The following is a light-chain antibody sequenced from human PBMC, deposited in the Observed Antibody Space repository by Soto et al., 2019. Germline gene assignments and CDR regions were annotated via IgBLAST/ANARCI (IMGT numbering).Light chain of an antibody. Sequence: DIVMTQSPDTLAVSLGERATINCKSSQSVLYSSNNKNYLAWYQQKPGQPPKLLIYWASTRESGVPDRFSGSGSGTDLTLTISSLQAEDVAVYYCQQYYSAPHTFGRGTKLEIK. CDR3: QQYYSAPHT. J-gene: IGKJ2*01. CDR2: WAS. CDR1: QSVLYSSNNKNY. V-gene: IGKV4-1*01.